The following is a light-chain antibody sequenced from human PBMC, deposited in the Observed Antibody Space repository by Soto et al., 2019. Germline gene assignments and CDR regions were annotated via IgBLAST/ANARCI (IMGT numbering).Light chain of an antibody. Sequence: EIVMTQSPATLSVSPGERATLSCRASQSVSRNLAWYRQKPGQAPRLLIYGASTRATGTPARFSGSGSGTEFTLTINSLQSEDFAIYYCQRYNNWPLTFGGGTKVESK. CDR2: GAS. J-gene: IGKJ4*01. V-gene: IGKV3-15*01. CDR1: QSVSRN. CDR3: QRYNNWPLT.